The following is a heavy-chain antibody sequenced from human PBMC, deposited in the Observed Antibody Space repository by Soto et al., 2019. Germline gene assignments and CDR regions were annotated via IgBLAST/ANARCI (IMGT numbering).Heavy chain of an antibody. D-gene: IGHD3-10*01. J-gene: IGHJ5*01. Sequence: EVQLVESGGGLVQPGGSLRLSCAASGFTFGNFWMHWVRQAPGKGLVWVSRINSDGSTSYADFVKGRLTISRDNAKNTVYLQMNSLRADDTAVYYCARGLYREYGHDSWGQGALVTVSS. CDR3: ARGLYREYGHDS. V-gene: IGHV3-74*01. CDR2: INSDGST. CDR1: GFTFGNFW.